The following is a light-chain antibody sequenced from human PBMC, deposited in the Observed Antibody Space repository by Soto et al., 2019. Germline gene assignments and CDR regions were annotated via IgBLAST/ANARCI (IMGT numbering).Light chain of an antibody. V-gene: IGKV3-15*01. J-gene: IGKJ4*01. CDR3: QQDNVWPLT. CDR2: VAS. CDR1: QSVSSN. Sequence: EIVMTQSPATLSVSPGERATLSCRASQSVSSNLAWYQQKPGQTPKLLIYVASTRATGIPARFSGSVSGTEFTLTISSLQSEDFAVYYCQQDNVWPLTFGGGTKVEFK.